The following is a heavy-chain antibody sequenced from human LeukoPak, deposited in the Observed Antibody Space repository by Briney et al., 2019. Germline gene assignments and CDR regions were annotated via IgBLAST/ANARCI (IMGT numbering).Heavy chain of an antibody. CDR3: ARYYYDSSGYPAFDY. CDR1: GGSFSGYY. CDR2: INHSGST. D-gene: IGHD3-22*01. V-gene: IGHV4-34*01. Sequence: SETLSLTCAVYGGSFSGYYWSWIRQPPGKGLEWIGEINHSGSTNYNPSLKSRVTISVDTSKNQFSLKLSSVTAADTAMYYCARYYYDSSGYPAFDYWGQGTLVTVSS. J-gene: IGHJ4*02.